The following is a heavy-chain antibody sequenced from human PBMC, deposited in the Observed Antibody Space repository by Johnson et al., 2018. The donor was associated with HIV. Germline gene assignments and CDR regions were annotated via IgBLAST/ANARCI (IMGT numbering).Heavy chain of an antibody. CDR2: ISYDGSNK. Sequence: QMQLVESGGGVVQPGGSLRLSCAASGFTFSSYGMHWVRQAPGKGLEWVAVISYDGSNKYYADSVKGRFTISRDNSKNTLYLQMNSLRAEDTAVYYCARDLAMIVVAYAFDNWGQGTMVTVSS. CDR3: ARDLAMIVVAYAFDN. V-gene: IGHV3-30*19. D-gene: IGHD3-22*01. CDR1: GFTFSSYG. J-gene: IGHJ3*02.